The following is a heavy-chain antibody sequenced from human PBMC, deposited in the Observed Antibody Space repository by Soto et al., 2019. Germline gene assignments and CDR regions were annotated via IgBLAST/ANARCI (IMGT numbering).Heavy chain of an antibody. CDR3: ARESGGYYEPLFDY. CDR2: INSDGSST. Sequence: EVQLVESGGGLVQPGGSLRLSCAASGFTFSRYWMHWVRQAPGKGLVWVSRINSDGSSTSYADSVKGRFTISRDNAKNTLYLQMNSLSAEDTAVYYCARESGGYYEPLFDYWGQGTLVTVSS. CDR1: GFTFSRYW. J-gene: IGHJ4*02. V-gene: IGHV3-74*01. D-gene: IGHD3-22*01.